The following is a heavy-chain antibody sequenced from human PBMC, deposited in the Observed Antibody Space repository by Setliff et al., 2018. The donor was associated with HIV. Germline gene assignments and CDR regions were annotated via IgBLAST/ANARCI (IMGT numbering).Heavy chain of an antibody. D-gene: IGHD3-22*01. V-gene: IGHV1-69*13. CDR3: ARVGDSSQWDYFDY. Sequence: SVKVSCKASGGTFSSYAISWVRQAPGQGLEWMGGIIPIFGTTNYAQMFQGRVTMTADESTSTAYMELSSLRSEDTAVYYCARVGDSSQWDYFDYWGQGTLVTVSS. CDR1: GGTFSSYA. J-gene: IGHJ4*02. CDR2: IIPIFGTT.